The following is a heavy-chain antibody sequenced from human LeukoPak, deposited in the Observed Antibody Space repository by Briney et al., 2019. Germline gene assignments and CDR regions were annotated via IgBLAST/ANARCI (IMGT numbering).Heavy chain of an antibody. CDR3: ARDLGTTRGY. V-gene: IGHV1-24*01. J-gene: IGHJ4*02. CDR2: FDVEDGEI. CDR1: GYTLTQLS. D-gene: IGHD2/OR15-2a*01. Sequence: ASVKVSCKVSGYTLTQLSVHWVRQAPGKGLEWMGGFDVEDGEIIYAQKFQGRVTMTEDTSTDTAYMELSSLRSEDTAVYYCARDLGTTRGYWGQGTLVTVSS.